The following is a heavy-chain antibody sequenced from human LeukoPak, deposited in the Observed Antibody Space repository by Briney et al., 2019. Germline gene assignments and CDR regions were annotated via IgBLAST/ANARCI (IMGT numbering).Heavy chain of an antibody. CDR2: ISGSGGST. D-gene: IGHD1-26*01. CDR3: AKVPARLVGATSYFDY. Sequence: GGSLRLSRAASGFTFSSYEMNWVRQAPGKGLEWVSAISGSGGSTYYADSVKGRFTISRDNSKNTLYLQMNSLRAEDTAVYYCAKVPARLVGATSYFDYWGQGTLVTVSS. V-gene: IGHV3-23*01. CDR1: GFTFSSYE. J-gene: IGHJ4*02.